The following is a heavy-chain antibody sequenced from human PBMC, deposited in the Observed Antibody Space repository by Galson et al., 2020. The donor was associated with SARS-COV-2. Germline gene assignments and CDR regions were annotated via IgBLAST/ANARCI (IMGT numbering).Heavy chain of an antibody. CDR3: AADSSGYYDAFDI. Sequence: SVKVSCKASGFTFTSSAMQWVRQARGQRLEWIGWIVVGSGNTNYAQKFQERVTITRDMSTSTAYMELSSLRSEDTAVYYCAADSSGYYDAFDIWGQGTTVTVSS. CDR1: GFTFTSSA. CDR2: IVVGSGNT. J-gene: IGHJ3*02. V-gene: IGHV1-58*02. D-gene: IGHD3-22*01.